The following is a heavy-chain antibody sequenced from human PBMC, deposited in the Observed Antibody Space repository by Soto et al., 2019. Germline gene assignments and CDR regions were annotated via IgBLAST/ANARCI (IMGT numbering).Heavy chain of an antibody. V-gene: IGHV3-23*01. CDR2: ISGSGGST. CDR3: AKDRRYYDFWSGYLDGLDYYYYMDV. CDR1: GFTFSSYA. Sequence: GGSLRLSCAASGFTFSSYAMSWVRQAPGKGLEWVSAISGSGGSTYYADSVKGRFTISRDNSKNTLYLQMNSLRAEDTAVYYCAKDRRYYDFWSGYLDGLDYYYYMDVWGKGTTVTVSS. J-gene: IGHJ6*03. D-gene: IGHD3-3*01.